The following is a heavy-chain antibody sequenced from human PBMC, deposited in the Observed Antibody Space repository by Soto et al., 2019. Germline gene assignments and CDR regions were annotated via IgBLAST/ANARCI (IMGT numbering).Heavy chain of an antibody. CDR3: ARGSIRSDYVLNY. V-gene: IGHV4-30-4*01. Sequence: PSETLSLTSTVSGGSISSGDYYWSWIRQPPGKGLEWIGYIYYSGSTYYNPSLKSRVTISVDTSKNQFSLKLSSVTAADTAVYYCARGSIRSDYVLNYWGQGTLVTVSS. J-gene: IGHJ4*02. CDR2: IYYSGST. CDR1: GGSISSGDYY. D-gene: IGHD4-17*01.